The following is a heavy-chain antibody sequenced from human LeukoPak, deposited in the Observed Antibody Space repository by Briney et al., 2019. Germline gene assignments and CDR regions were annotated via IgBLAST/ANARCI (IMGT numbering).Heavy chain of an antibody. CDR3: ATYGSGSYYRFDY. J-gene: IGHJ4*02. CDR1: GFTFSSYG. D-gene: IGHD3-10*01. CDR2: IRYDGSNK. V-gene: IGHV3-30*02. Sequence: GGSLRLSCAASGFTFSSYGMHWVGQAPGKGLEWVAFIRYDGSNKYYADSVKGRFTISRDNSKNTLYLQMNSLRAEDTAVYYCATYGSGSYYRFDYWGQGTLVTVSS.